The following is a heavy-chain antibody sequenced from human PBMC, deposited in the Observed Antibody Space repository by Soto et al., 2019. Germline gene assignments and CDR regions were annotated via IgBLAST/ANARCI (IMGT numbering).Heavy chain of an antibody. Sequence: GASVKVSCKASGYTFTSYYVHWVRQSPGRGLEWMGIINPSGGSTSYAQKFQGRVTMTTDTSTSTVYMDLSSLRSEDTAVYYCARSLPVDRFDPCGQGPLVTVYS. CDR1: GYTFTSYY. V-gene: IGHV1-46*01. CDR3: ARSLPVDRFDP. CDR2: INPSGGST. J-gene: IGHJ5*02.